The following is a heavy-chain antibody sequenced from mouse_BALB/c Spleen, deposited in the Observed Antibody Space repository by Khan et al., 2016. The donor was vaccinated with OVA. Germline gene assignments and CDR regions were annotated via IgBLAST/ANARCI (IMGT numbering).Heavy chain of an antibody. D-gene: IGHD1-1*01. J-gene: IGHJ1*01. CDR2: ISYRGSA. V-gene: IGHV3-2*02. Sequence: EVQLVESGPGLVKPSQSLSLTCTVTGYSITSDYAWNWIRQFPVNKLEWMGYISYRGSAHHNPSLNSRISITRDTSENQFFLQLNSVTTENSATYYCARRYYYGHWYFDVWGAGTTVTVSS. CDR1: GYSITSDYA. CDR3: ARRYYYGHWYFDV.